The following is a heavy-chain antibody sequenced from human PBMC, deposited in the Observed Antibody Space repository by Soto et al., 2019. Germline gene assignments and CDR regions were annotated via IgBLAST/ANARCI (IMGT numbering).Heavy chain of an antibody. V-gene: IGHV4-39*01. Sequence: QLQLEESGPGLVKPSETLSLTCTVSGDSISSSNSHWGWTRQPPGKGLEYIGSVYYGGAIFYSGTIYSNPSLKCRVTISVDTSKNQFSLRLSSVTAADTGVYYCVRYDRINMKPYSPEGFHIWGQGTMVTVSS. CDR2: IFYSGTI. J-gene: IGHJ3*02. CDR1: GDSISSSNSH. D-gene: IGHD3-3*02. CDR3: VRYDRINMKPYSPEGFHI.